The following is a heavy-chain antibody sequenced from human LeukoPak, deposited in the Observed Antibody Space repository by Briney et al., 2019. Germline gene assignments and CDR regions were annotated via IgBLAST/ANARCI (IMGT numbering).Heavy chain of an antibody. CDR2: IYYSGST. J-gene: IGHJ4*02. Sequence: SETLSLTCTVSGGPISSYYWSWIRQPPGKGLEWIGYIYYSGSTNYNPSLKSRVTISVDTSKNQFSLKLSSVTAADTAVYYCARVREYYYGSGYYFDYWGQGTLVTVSS. CDR1: GGPISSYY. CDR3: ARVREYYYGSGYYFDY. D-gene: IGHD3-10*01. V-gene: IGHV4-59*01.